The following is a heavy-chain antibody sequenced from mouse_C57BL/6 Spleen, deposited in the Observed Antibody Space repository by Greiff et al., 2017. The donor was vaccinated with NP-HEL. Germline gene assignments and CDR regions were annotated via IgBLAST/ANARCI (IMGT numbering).Heavy chain of an antibody. CDR1: GYTFTSYW. CDR2: IDPSDSYT. V-gene: IGHV1-59*01. CDR3: AREGTTWRDFDY. D-gene: IGHD1-1*01. Sequence: QVQLQQPGAELVRPGTSVKLSCKASGYTFTSYWMHWVKQRPGQGLEWIGVIDPSDSYTNYNQKFKGKATLTVDTSSSTAYMQLSSLTSEDSAVYYCAREGTTWRDFDYWGQGTTLTVSS. J-gene: IGHJ2*01.